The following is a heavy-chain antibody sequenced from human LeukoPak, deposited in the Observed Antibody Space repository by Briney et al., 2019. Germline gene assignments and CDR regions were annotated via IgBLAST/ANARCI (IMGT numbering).Heavy chain of an antibody. V-gene: IGHV3-11*01. CDR1: GFTFSDYY. Sequence: PGASLRLSCAASGFTFSDYYMSWIRQAPGKGLEWVSYISRSGSTIYYADSVKGRFTISRDNAKNSLYLQTNSLRAEDTAVYYCARGRTIFGAYCYYMDVWGKGTTVTV. CDR2: ISRSGSTI. CDR3: ARGRTIFGAYCYYMDV. J-gene: IGHJ6*03. D-gene: IGHD3-3*01.